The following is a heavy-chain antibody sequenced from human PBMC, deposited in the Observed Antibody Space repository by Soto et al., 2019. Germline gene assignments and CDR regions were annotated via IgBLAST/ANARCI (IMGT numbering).Heavy chain of an antibody. CDR2: IYYSGST. CDR3: PRVAMELRSKNNWFDP. D-gene: IGHD1-7*01. Sequence: SDTLSLSCPVEGDSISGSSYYWGWIREPPGNGLERIGSIYYSGSTYYNPSLKSRVTISVDTSKKKFSLKLSSVTDADTAVYYSPRVAMELRSKNNWFDPSGQGTLVTVS. CDR1: GDSISGSSYY. V-gene: IGHV4-39*01. J-gene: IGHJ5*02.